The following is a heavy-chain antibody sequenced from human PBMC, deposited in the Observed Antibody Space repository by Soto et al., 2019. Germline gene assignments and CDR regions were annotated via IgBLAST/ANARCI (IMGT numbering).Heavy chain of an antibody. CDR2: ISSSSSYI. Sequence: EVQLVESGGGLVKPGGSLRLSCAASGFTFSSYSMNWVRQAPGQGLEGVSSISSSSSYIYYADSVKGRFTISRDNAKNSLYLQMNSLRAEDTAVYYCARDDGGSGWSNDYWGQGTLVTVSS. CDR3: ARDDGGSGWSNDY. J-gene: IGHJ4*02. V-gene: IGHV3-21*01. D-gene: IGHD6-19*01. CDR1: GFTFSSYS.